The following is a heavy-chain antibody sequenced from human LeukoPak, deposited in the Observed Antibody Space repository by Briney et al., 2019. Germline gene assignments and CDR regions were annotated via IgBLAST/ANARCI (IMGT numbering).Heavy chain of an antibody. V-gene: IGHV3-23*01. Sequence: PGGSLRLSCAASGFTFSSYAMSWVRQAPGKGLEWVSAISGSGGSTYYADSVKGRFTISRDNSKNTLYLQMNSLRAEDTAVYYYXXDXGVYXXXXXXXXVXXXVXGKGTTVTV. D-gene: IGHD3-16*01. CDR1: GFTFSSYA. CDR3: XXDXGVYXXXXXXXXVXXXV. J-gene: IGHJ6*03. CDR2: ISGSGGST.